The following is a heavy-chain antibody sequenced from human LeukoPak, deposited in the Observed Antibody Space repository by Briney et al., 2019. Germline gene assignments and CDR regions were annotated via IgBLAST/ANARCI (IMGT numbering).Heavy chain of an antibody. Sequence: GGSLRLSCAASGFNFANHAMSWVRQTPGKGLEWVSAISGGGDITYYADSVKGRFTISRDNSKNTLYLQMNSLRAEDTAVYYCAKDGSGYSGYEEFDYWGQGTPVTVSS. D-gene: IGHD5-12*01. CDR2: ISGGGDIT. CDR3: AKDGSGYSGYEEFDY. V-gene: IGHV3-23*01. CDR1: GFNFANHA. J-gene: IGHJ4*02.